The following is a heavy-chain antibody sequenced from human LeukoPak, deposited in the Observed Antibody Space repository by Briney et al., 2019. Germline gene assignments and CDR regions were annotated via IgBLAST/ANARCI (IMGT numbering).Heavy chain of an antibody. CDR3: AALSPFWSGYYFDH. Sequence: SETQSLTCTVSGGSISNHYWSWIRQPPGKALEWIGYNYYSGTTNSNPSLKSRVTISLDTSKNHFSLKLSSATAADTAVYYCAALSPFWSGYYFDHWGQGTLVTVSS. CDR2: NYYSGTT. J-gene: IGHJ4*02. CDR1: GGSISNHY. D-gene: IGHD3-3*01. V-gene: IGHV4-59*11.